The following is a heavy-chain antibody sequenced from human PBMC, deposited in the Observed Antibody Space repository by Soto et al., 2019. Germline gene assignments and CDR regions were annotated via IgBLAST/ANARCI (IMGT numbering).Heavy chain of an antibody. CDR2: ISGSGGST. CDR1: GFTFSSYA. Sequence: GGSLRLSCAASGFTFSSYAMSWVRPAPGKGLEWVSAISGSGGSTYYADSVKGRFTISRDNSKNTLYLQMNSLRAEDTAVYYCAKDSYYYGSGRSFDYWGQGTLVTVSS. J-gene: IGHJ4*02. CDR3: AKDSYYYGSGRSFDY. V-gene: IGHV3-23*01. D-gene: IGHD3-10*01.